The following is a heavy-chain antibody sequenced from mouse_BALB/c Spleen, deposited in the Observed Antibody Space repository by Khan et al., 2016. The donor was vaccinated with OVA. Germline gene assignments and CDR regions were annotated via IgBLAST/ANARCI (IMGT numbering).Heavy chain of an antibody. CDR3: ARVYGGDFDY. D-gene: IGHD1-1*01. CDR1: GYSITTDYA. J-gene: IGHJ2*01. CDR2: ISYSGNT. Sequence: VRLQQSGPGLVKPSQSLSLTCTVTGYSITTDYAWNWIRQFPGNKLEWMGYISYSGNTKYNPSLKSRISITRDTSKNQFFLQLKSVTTEDTARYYGARVYGGDFDYWGQGTTLTVSS. V-gene: IGHV3-2*02.